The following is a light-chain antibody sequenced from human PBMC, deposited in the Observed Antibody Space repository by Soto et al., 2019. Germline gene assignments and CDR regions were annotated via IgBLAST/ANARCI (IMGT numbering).Light chain of an antibody. V-gene: IGKV1-39*01. J-gene: IGKJ1*01. Sequence: DIQMTQSPSSLSASVGDRVTITCRASQSISSYLNWYQQKPGKAPNLLIYDASSLQSGVPSRFSGSGSGTDFTLTISSLQPEDFATYYCQQSFNSPLWTFGQGTKVDIK. CDR1: QSISSY. CDR3: QQSFNSPLWT. CDR2: DAS.